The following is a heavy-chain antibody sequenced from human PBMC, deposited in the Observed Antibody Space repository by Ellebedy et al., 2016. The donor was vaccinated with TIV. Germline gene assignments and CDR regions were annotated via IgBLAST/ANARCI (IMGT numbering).Heavy chain of an antibody. CDR3: ARLWSGYSGYYFDF. Sequence: MPSETLSLTCTVSGGSISYYYWSWIRQPPGKGLEWIGYIYDSGNTNYNPSLKSRVTMSVDTSKNQFFLNLSSVTAADTAVYYCARLWSGYSGYYFDFWGPGALVTVSS. V-gene: IGHV4-59*01. D-gene: IGHD3-3*01. J-gene: IGHJ4*02. CDR1: GGSISYYY. CDR2: IYDSGNT.